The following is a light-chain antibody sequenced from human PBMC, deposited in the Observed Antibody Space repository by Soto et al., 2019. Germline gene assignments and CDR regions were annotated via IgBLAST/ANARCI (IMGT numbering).Light chain of an antibody. CDR2: WAS. CDR1: QSLFYSPNNKDY. Sequence: DIVMTQSPGSVALSLGERATINCKSSQSLFYSPNNKDYLAWYQQKPGQPPKLLIYWASARESGVPDRFSGSGSGTDFTLTISSLQAEDVALYYCQQYYATPITFGQGTRLDIK. V-gene: IGKV4-1*01. J-gene: IGKJ5*01. CDR3: QQYYATPIT.